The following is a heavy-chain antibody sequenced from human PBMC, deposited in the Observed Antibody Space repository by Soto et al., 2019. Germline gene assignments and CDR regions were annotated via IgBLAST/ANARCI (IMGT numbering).Heavy chain of an antibody. Sequence: GGSLILSCAASGFTFISYAMSWVRQAPGKGLEWVSAISGSGGSTYYADSVKGRFTISRDNSKNTLYLQMNSLRAEDTAVYYCAKTNTVYYYYYMDVWGKGTTVTVSS. J-gene: IGHJ6*03. CDR2: ISGSGGST. D-gene: IGHD4-17*01. V-gene: IGHV3-23*01. CDR3: AKTNTVYYYYYMDV. CDR1: GFTFISYA.